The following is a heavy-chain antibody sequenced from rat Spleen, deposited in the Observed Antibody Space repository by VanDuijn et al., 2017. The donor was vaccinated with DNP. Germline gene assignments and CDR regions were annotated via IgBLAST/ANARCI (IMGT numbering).Heavy chain of an antibody. CDR2: ISYSGRT. CDR1: XXXITXXY. D-gene: IGHD1-7*01. J-gene: IGHJ2*01. V-gene: IGHV3-1*01. Sequence: EVQLQESGSXXVKPSXXXSLXXXVTXXXITXXYWARIRKFPRNKIDYIGHISYSGRTDYNPSLKSRISITRDTSRNHFFLHLISVTTEDTATYYCARWTRYFDYWGQGVMVTVSS. CDR3: ARWTRYFDY.